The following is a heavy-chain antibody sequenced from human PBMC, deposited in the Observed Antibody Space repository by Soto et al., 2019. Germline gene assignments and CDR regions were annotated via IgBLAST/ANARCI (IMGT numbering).Heavy chain of an antibody. CDR3: ARYGNYYDSSGYYIDY. CDR1: GFTVSSNY. D-gene: IGHD3-22*01. CDR2: IYSGGST. J-gene: IGHJ4*02. Sequence: GGSLRLSCAASGFTVSSNYMSCVRQAPGKGLEWVSVIYSGGSTYYADSVKGRFTISRDNSKNTLYLQMNSLRAEDTAVYYCARYGNYYDSSGYYIDYWGQGTLVTVSS. V-gene: IGHV3-53*01.